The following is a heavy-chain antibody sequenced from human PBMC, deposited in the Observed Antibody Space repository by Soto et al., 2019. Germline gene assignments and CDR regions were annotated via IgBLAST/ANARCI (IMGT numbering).Heavy chain of an antibody. CDR2: IYYSGST. CDR3: ARDRPVGYYGMDV. J-gene: IGHJ6*02. Sequence: SETLSLTCSVSGGSISGGGYYWSWIRQHPGKGLEWIGYIYYSGSTYYNPSLKSRVTISVDTSKNQFSLKLSSVTAADTAVYYCARDRPVGYYGMDVWGQGTTVTVSS. V-gene: IGHV4-31*03. CDR1: GGSISGGGYY. D-gene: IGHD2-15*01.